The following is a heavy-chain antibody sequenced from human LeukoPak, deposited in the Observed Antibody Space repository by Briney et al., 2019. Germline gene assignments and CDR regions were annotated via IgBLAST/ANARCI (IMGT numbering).Heavy chain of an antibody. Sequence: GASVKVSCKASGYTFTSYDINWVRQAPGQGLEWMGWMNPNSGNTGYAQKFQGRVTMTRNTSISTAYMELSSLRSEDTAVYYCARGAPGSYCSGGSCPYFDYWGQGTLVSVSS. V-gene: IGHV1-8*01. D-gene: IGHD2-15*01. CDR3: ARGAPGSYCSGGSCPYFDY. J-gene: IGHJ4*02. CDR1: GYTFTSYD. CDR2: MNPNSGNT.